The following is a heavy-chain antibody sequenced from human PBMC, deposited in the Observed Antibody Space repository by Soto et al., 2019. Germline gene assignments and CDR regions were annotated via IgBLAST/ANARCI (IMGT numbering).Heavy chain of an antibody. CDR1: GYTFTRYA. V-gene: IGHV1-3*01. Sequence: RVASVKVSCTASGYTFTRYAMHWVRQAPGQRLEWMGWINAGNGNTKYSQKFQGRVTITRDTSASTAYMELSSLRSEDTAVYYCARDLGGWPDYWGQGTLVTVSS. CDR2: INAGNGNT. CDR3: ARDLGGWPDY. J-gene: IGHJ4*02. D-gene: IGHD2-15*01.